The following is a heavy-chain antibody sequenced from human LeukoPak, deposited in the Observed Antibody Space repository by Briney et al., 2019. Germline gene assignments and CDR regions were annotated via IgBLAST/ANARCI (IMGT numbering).Heavy chain of an antibody. J-gene: IGHJ3*01. CDR1: GGSIGTYL. V-gene: IGHV4-4*07. CDR3: GRRIPLVAAGDAFDL. CDR2: IHSSGST. Sequence: SETLSLTCTVSGGSIGTYLWSWIRQPAGKGLEWIGPIHSSGSTTYNPSLESRVTMSVDTSKNQFSLKLHSITGADTTIYYCGRRIPLVAAGDAFDLWGQGTMVTVSS. D-gene: IGHD6-13*01.